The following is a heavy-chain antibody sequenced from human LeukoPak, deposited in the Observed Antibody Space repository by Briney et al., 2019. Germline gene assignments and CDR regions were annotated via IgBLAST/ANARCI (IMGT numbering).Heavy chain of an antibody. CDR2: INHSGST. CDR3: ARVGTGTTILLDY. CDR1: GGSFSGYY. V-gene: IGHV4-34*01. Sequence: SETLSLTCAVYGGSFSGYYWSWIRQPPGKGLEWIGEINHSGSTNYNPSLKSRVTISVDTSKNQFSVKLSSVTAADTAVYYCARVGTGTTILLDYWGQGTLVTVSS. D-gene: IGHD1-1*01. J-gene: IGHJ4*02.